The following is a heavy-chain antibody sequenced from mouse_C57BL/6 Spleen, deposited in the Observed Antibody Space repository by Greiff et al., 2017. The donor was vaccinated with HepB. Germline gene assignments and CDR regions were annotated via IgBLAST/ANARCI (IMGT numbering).Heavy chain of an antibody. V-gene: IGHV14-4*01. CDR2: IDPENGDT. CDR1: GFNIKDDY. CDR3: TTGYDDAY. Sequence: EVQLQQSGAELVRPGASVKLSCTASGFNIKDDYMHWVKQRPEQGLEWIGWIDPENGDTEYASKFQGKATITADTSSNTAYLQLSSLTSEDTAVYYCTTGYDDAYWGQGTLVTVSA. J-gene: IGHJ3*01. D-gene: IGHD2-12*01.